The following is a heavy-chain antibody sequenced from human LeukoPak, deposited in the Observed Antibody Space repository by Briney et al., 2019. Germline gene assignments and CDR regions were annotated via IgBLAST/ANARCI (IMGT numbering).Heavy chain of an antibody. V-gene: IGHV4-34*01. CDR2: INHSGST. CDR1: GGSFSGYY. J-gene: IGHJ4*02. CDR3: ASVGDYGYFGQIDY. D-gene: IGHD5-18*01. Sequence: SETLSLTCAVYGGSFSGYYWSWIRQPPGKGLEWIGEINHSGSTNYNPSLKSRVTISVDTSKNQFSLKLSSVTAADTAVYYCASVGDYGYFGQIDYWGQGTLVTVPS.